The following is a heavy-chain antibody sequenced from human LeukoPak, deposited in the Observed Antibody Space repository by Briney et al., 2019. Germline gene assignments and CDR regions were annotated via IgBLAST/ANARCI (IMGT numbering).Heavy chain of an antibody. CDR3: ARGRSGYATSYFDY. CDR2: ISSSSSYI. V-gene: IGHV3-21*01. J-gene: IGHJ4*02. D-gene: IGHD3-22*01. CDR1: GFTFSSYS. Sequence: GGSLRLSCAASGFTFSSYSMNWVRQAPGKGLEWVSSISSSSSYIYYADSVKGRFTISRDNAKNSLYLQMNSLRAEDTAVYYCARGRSGYATSYFDYWGQGPLVTVSS.